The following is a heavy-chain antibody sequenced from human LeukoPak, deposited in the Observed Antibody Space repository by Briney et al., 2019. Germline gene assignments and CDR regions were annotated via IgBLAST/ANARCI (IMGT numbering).Heavy chain of an antibody. CDR2: IYTSGST. J-gene: IGHJ4*02. CDR3: ARSRDGDCILFDY. V-gene: IGHV4-61*02. CDR1: GGSISSGSYY. D-gene: IGHD2-21*02. Sequence: SQTLSLTCTVSGGSISSGSYYWSWIRQPAGKGLEWIGRIYTSGSTNYNPSLKSRVTISVDTSKNQFSLRLSSVTAADTAVYYCARSRDGDCILFDYWGQGALVTVSS.